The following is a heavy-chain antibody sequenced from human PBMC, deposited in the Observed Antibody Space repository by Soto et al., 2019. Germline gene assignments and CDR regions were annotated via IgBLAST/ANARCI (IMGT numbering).Heavy chain of an antibody. CDR3: AAHSAYSFNY. CDR2: ITSSGGGI. CDR1: GFSFSSYS. J-gene: IGHJ4*02. D-gene: IGHD2-21*01. Sequence: PGGSLRLSCPASGFSFSSYSMNWVRQAPGKGLEWVSYITSSGGGIFYAEHVKGRLTLSRDNAKTSLCLQLSSLSADDMAVYSCAAHSAYSFNYCGQVTLFTVSS. V-gene: IGHV3-48*01.